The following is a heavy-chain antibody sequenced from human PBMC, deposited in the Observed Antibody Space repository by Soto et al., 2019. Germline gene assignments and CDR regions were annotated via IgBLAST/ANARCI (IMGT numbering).Heavy chain of an antibody. CDR2: VSLTGDRT. CDR3: ARGGGYCTPTSCAIDS. CDR1: RFSFSSYE. J-gene: IGHJ4*02. D-gene: IGHD2-8*01. V-gene: IGHV3-23*01. Sequence: GGPLRLSCVASRFSFSSYEMSWVRQAAGKVLEWVSRVSLTGDRTNYAGSVKGRFTVSRDNFKNTLYLEMDSLRPEDTAIYYCARGGGYCTPTSCAIDSWGRGTPVTVSS.